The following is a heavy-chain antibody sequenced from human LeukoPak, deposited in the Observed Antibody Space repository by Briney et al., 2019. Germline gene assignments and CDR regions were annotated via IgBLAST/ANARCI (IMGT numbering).Heavy chain of an antibody. CDR2: ISISGENT. CDR1: GFTFSSYA. D-gene: IGHD6-6*01. Sequence: PGGSLRLSCAASGFTFSSYAMSWVRQAPGKGLKWVSAISISGENTYYADSVKGRFTISRDTSRNTLYLQMHSLRAEDTAVYYCARLISTSSSRFSDYWGQGTLVTVSS. V-gene: IGHV3-23*01. CDR3: ARLISTSSSRFSDY. J-gene: IGHJ4*02.